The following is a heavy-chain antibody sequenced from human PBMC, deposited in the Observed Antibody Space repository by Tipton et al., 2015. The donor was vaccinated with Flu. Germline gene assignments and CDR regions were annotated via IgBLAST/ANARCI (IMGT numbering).Heavy chain of an antibody. V-gene: IGHV4-59*01. J-gene: IGHJ5*02. CDR1: GGSISSYY. Sequence: TLSLTCSVSGGSISSYYWSWIRQPPGKGLEWIGHVFYTGSTDYNPSLKSRVTISVDTSKNQFSLELISVTAADTAVYYCARIQGGYYGSESYDTWGQGMLVTVSS. CDR2: VFYTGST. D-gene: IGHD3-10*01. CDR3: ARIQGGYYGSESYDT.